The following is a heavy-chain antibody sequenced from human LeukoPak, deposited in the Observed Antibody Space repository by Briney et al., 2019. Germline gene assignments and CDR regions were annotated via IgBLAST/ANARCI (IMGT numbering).Heavy chain of an antibody. CDR2: IHTSGDT. V-gene: IGHV3-53*01. J-gene: IGHJ5*02. Sequence: PGGSLRLSYAASGLTGSHNYVSWVRQAPGKGLEWVSAIHTSGDTCYADSVKGRFTISRDTSKNTLYLQINSLRVEDTAVYCIVFGDSNHWGQGTLVTVSS. CDR1: GLTGSHNY. CDR3: VFGDSNH. D-gene: IGHD4-17*01.